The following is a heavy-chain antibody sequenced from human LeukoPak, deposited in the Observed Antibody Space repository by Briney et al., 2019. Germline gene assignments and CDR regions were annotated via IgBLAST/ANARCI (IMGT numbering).Heavy chain of an antibody. J-gene: IGHJ4*02. CDR3: ARDWGAYYHFFDY. V-gene: IGHV3-7*01. Sequence: GGSLRLSCAASGFTFSSHGMHWVRQAPGKGLEWVGNIKQDGSERNYVDSVKGRFTISRDNAKESLYLQMDSLRAEDAAVYYCARDWGAYYHFFDYWGQGTLVTVSS. CDR2: IKQDGSER. CDR1: GFTFSSHG. D-gene: IGHD3-22*01.